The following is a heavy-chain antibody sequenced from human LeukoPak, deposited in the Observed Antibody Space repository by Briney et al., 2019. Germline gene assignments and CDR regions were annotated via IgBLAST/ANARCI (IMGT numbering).Heavy chain of an antibody. CDR1: GLTFSSYW. CDR2: IKQDGSEK. J-gene: IGHJ3*02. CDR3: ARDLAGPPQEAFDI. V-gene: IGHV3-7*01. Sequence: GGSLRLSCAASGLTFSSYWMSWVRQAAGKGLEWVANIKQDGSEKHYVDSVTGRFTIPRDNTKNSLYLQMNSLRADDTAVYYCARDLAGPPQEAFDIWGQGTMVTVSS.